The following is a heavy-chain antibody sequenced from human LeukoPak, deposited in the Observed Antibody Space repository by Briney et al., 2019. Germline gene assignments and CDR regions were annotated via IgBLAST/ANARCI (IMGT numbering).Heavy chain of an antibody. CDR1: GFTFSNYA. Sequence: GRSLRLSCAASGFTFSNYAMHWVRQAPGKGLEWVAFISHDGRNEHYADSVKGRFTISRDNSKNTLYLQMNSLRAEDTAVYYCAKDGVRGALDAFDIWGQGTMVTVSS. CDR2: ISHDGRNE. CDR3: AKDGVRGALDAFDI. J-gene: IGHJ3*02. D-gene: IGHD1-26*01. V-gene: IGHV3-30*14.